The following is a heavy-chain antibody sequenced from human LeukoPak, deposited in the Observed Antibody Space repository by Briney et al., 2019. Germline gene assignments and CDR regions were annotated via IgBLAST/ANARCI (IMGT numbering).Heavy chain of an antibody. Sequence: ASVKVSCKASGYTFTSYGISWVRQAPGQGLEWMGWISAYNGNTNYAQKLQGRVTMTTDTSTSTAYMELRSLRSDDTAVYYRAAEVRGVSGEVWFDPWGQGTLVTVSS. J-gene: IGHJ5*02. CDR2: ISAYNGNT. CDR3: AAEVRGVSGEVWFDP. V-gene: IGHV1-18*01. CDR1: GYTFTSYG. D-gene: IGHD3-10*01.